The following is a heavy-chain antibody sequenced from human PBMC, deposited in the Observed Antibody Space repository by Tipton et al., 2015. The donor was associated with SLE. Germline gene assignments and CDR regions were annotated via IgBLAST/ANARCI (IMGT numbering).Heavy chain of an antibody. CDR3: ARGRGPIVGATTNWFDP. CDR2: INHSGST. Sequence: AGLVKPSETLSLTCAVYGGSFSGYYWSWIRQPPGKGLEWIGEINHSGSTNYNPSLKSRVTISVDTSKNQFSLKLSSVTAADTAVYYCARGRGPIVGATTNWFDPWGQGTLVTVSS. J-gene: IGHJ5*02. V-gene: IGHV4-34*01. CDR1: GGSFSGYY. D-gene: IGHD1-26*01.